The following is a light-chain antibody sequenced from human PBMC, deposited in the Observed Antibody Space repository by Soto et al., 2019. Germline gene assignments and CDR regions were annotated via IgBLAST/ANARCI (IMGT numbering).Light chain of an antibody. CDR1: LDIRND. CDR2: DAS. CDR3: LQDNQYRWT. Sequence: AIQMTQSPSSLSASVGDRVTITCRASLDIRNDLGWYQQKPGKAPKLLIYDASSLQSGVPSRFSGSGSGTDVTLTSSSVQPEDFATYYCLQDNQYRWTFGQGTKVELK. V-gene: IGKV1-6*01. J-gene: IGKJ1*01.